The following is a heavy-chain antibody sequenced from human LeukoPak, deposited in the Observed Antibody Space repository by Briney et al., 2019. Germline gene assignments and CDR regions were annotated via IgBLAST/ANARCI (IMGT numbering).Heavy chain of an antibody. D-gene: IGHD6-13*01. CDR2: MRGSGGST. V-gene: IGHV3-23*01. Sequence: GGSLRLSCAASGFTFSSYAMSWVRQAPGKGLEWVSGMRGSGGSTFSADSVKGRFTISRTNSNNTMYMQMNSLKAEDTAVYYCAKDLGIAAAGTLPLDYWGQGTLVTVSS. J-gene: IGHJ4*02. CDR1: GFTFSSYA. CDR3: AKDLGIAAAGTLPLDY.